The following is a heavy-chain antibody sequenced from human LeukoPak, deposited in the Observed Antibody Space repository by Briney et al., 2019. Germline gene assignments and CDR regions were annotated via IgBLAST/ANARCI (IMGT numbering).Heavy chain of an antibody. CDR3: AGGNDYGDAFDI. D-gene: IGHD4-17*01. CDR1: GGSISSYY. V-gene: IGHV4-59*08. J-gene: IGHJ3*02. CDR2: IYYSGST. Sequence: SETLSLTCTVSGGSISSYYWSWIRQPPGKGLEWIGYIYYSGSTNYKPSLKSRVTISVDTSKNQFSLKLTSVTAADTAVYYCAGGNDYGDAFDIWGQGTMATVSS.